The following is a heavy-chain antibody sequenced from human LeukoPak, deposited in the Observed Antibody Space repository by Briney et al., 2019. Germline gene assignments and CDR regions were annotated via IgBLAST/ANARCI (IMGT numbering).Heavy chain of an antibody. Sequence: GGSLRLSCAASGFTFSSYVMSWVRQAPGKGLEWVSGITGSGDNTFYADSVKGRFTISRDNSKNTVYLQMSSLRAEDTAVYYCAKAAVGAVFSFDYWGQGTLVTVSS. CDR2: ITGSGDNT. J-gene: IGHJ4*02. CDR3: AKAAVGAVFSFDY. V-gene: IGHV3-23*01. CDR1: GFTFSSYV. D-gene: IGHD1-26*01.